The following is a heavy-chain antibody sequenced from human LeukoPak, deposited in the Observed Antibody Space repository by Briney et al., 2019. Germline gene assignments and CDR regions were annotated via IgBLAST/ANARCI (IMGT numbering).Heavy chain of an antibody. Sequence: SETLPLTCVVYGGSFSGYYWSWIRQPPGKGLEWIGEINHSGSTNYNPSLKSRVTISVETSKNQFSLKLSSVTAADTAVYYCARGFLRFFGSWAQGTLVTVSS. D-gene: IGHD3-3*01. J-gene: IGHJ5*02. CDR3: ARGFLRFFGS. CDR1: GGSFSGYY. V-gene: IGHV4-34*01. CDR2: INHSGST.